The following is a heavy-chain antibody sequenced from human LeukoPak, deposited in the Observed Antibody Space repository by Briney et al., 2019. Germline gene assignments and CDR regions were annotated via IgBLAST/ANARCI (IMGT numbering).Heavy chain of an antibody. CDR2: INTVASYI. CDR1: GLTFSSFS. V-gene: IGHV3-21*06. J-gene: IGHJ4*02. CDR3: ARLRRNSDKSGFYYYYDY. Sequence: PGGSQRLSCAASGLTFSSFSFNWVRQGPGKGLEWVSSINTVASYIYYADSVKGRFTISRDNAKNSLYLQMNSLRAEDTGVYYCARLRRNSDKSGFYYYYDYWGQGTLVTVSS. D-gene: IGHD3-22*01.